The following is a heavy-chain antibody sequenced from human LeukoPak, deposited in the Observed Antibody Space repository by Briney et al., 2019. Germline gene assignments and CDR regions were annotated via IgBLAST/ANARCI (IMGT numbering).Heavy chain of an antibody. CDR2: ISSSTTNI. CDR1: GFTFSSYS. J-gene: IGHJ4*02. Sequence: GGSLRLSCAASGFTFSSYSMNWVRQAPGKGLEWVSSISSSTTNIYYADSVKGRFTISRDNAKKSLYLQMNSLRAEDTAVYYCARVRSPGYFDYWGQGTLVTVSS. D-gene: IGHD3-16*02. V-gene: IGHV3-21*01. CDR3: ARVRSPGYFDY.